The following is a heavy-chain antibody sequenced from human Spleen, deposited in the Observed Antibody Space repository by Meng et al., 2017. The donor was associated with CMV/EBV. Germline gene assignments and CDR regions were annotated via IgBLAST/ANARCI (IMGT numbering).Heavy chain of an antibody. V-gene: IGHV4-34*01. CDR1: GGSFSGYY. Sequence: QAQLQQWGAGLLKPSETLALTCAVYGGSFSGYYWSWIRQPPGKGLEWIGEINHSGSTNYNPSLKSRVTISVDTSKNQFSLKLSSVTAADTAVYYCARGGGEWLRDYWGQGTLVTVSS. CDR2: INHSGST. J-gene: IGHJ4*02. D-gene: IGHD5-12*01. CDR3: ARGGGEWLRDY.